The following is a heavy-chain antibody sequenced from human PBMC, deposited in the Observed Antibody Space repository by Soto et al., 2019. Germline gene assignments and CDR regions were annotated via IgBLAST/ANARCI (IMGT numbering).Heavy chain of an antibody. J-gene: IGHJ1*01. CDR2: ISGRGGST. V-gene: IGHV3-23*01. D-gene: IGHD2-2*01. CDR3: VNEILGAIVVVPAVVPHFQQ. Sequence: EVQLLESGGGLVQPGGSLRLSCAASGFTFSTYAMSWVRQAPGKGLEWVSAISGRGGSTYYADSVKGRFTVSRDNSKEALYPPMNDLGAEDTALYYCVNEILGAIVVVPAVVPHFQQWGQGTLVIVSS. CDR1: GFTFSTYA.